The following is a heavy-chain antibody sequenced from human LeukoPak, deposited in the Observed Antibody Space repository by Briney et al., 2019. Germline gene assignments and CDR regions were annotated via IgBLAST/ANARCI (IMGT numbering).Heavy chain of an antibody. CDR2: IYTSGTT. CDR3: ARLGYSSSSTGYYYYMDV. V-gene: IGHV4-4*07. Sequence: SETLSLTCTVSGGSISSSYGSWLRQPAGKGLEWIGRIYTSGTTSYNPSLKSRVSISVDKSKNQLPLKVSSVTAADTAVYYRARLGYSSSSTGYYYYMDVWGKGTTVTVSS. D-gene: IGHD6-6*01. J-gene: IGHJ6*03. CDR1: GGSISSSY.